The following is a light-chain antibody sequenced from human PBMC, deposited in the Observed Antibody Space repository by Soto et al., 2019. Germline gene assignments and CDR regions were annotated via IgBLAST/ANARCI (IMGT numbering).Light chain of an antibody. V-gene: IGKV1-5*03. CDR1: QTISSW. CDR3: QQPNTLPFT. Sequence: DIQMTPSPSTLSGSVVDRDTITCRASQTISSWVAGDQQKPGKAPKLLIYKASTLQSGGPSRFSGSGSGTEFTLTISGLLPEDFATYHCQQPNTLPFTFGQGTRLEIK. CDR2: KAS. J-gene: IGKJ5*01.